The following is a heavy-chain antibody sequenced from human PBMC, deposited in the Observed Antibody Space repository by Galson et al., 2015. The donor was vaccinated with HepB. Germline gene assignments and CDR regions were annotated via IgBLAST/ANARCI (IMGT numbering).Heavy chain of an antibody. D-gene: IGHD6-13*01. Sequence: SLRLSCAASGFTFSGSAMHWVRQASGKGLEWVGRIGSEAHNYATAYVASVKGRFTISRDDSKSTAYLQMNSLKTEDTAVYYCTRLGDLSGYSSKWGQGTLVTVSS. CDR1: GFTFSGSA. V-gene: IGHV3-73*01. J-gene: IGHJ4*02. CDR3: TRLGDLSGYSSK. CDR2: IGSEAHNYAT.